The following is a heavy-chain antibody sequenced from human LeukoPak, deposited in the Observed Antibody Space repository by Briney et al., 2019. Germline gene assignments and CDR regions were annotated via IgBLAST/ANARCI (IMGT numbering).Heavy chain of an antibody. CDR3: ARGGTLFTFFDS. Sequence: PSETLSLTCTESGGSISSDDYYWNWIRQPAGRGLEWIGRIYITGNTMYNPSLESRVRMSIDTSKNRVSLTVKSVTAADTAVYYCARGGTLFTFFDSWGQGTLVTVSS. V-gene: IGHV4-61*02. CDR2: IYITGNT. J-gene: IGHJ4*02. CDR1: GGSISSDDYY.